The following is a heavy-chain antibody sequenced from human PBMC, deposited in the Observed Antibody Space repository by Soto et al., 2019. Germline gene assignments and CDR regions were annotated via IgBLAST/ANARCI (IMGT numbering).Heavy chain of an antibody. CDR2: INSDGSST. CDR1: GFTFSSYW. D-gene: IGHD3-3*01. J-gene: IGHJ6*02. CDR3: AREVYDFWSGYYMYYYGMAV. Sequence: EVQLVESGGGLVQPGGSLRLSCAASGFTFSSYWMHWVRQAPGKGLVWVSRINSDGSSTSYADSVKGRFTISRDNAKSTLYLQMNSLRAEDTAVYYCAREVYDFWSGYYMYYYGMAVWGQGTTVTVSS. V-gene: IGHV3-74*01.